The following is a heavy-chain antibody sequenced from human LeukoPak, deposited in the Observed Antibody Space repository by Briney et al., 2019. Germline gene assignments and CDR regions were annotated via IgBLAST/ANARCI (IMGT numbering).Heavy chain of an antibody. CDR1: GFTFSTAE. D-gene: IGHD5-18*01. CDR3: ARKKARLLDY. Sequence: VGSLRLSCAVSGFTFSTAEMNWGRQAPGQGVEWGSYISDSGSAIYYADSGKGRLTFSRDNAKNSLYLKMHSLTAKDPAIYYCARKKARLLDYWGQGTLVTVSS. J-gene: IGHJ4*02. V-gene: IGHV3-48*03. CDR2: ISDSGSAI.